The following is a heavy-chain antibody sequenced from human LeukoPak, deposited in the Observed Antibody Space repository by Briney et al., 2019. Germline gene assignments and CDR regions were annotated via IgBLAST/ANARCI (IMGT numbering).Heavy chain of an antibody. D-gene: IGHD3-10*01. V-gene: IGHV1-8*03. CDR3: ARITMVRGVIFSAYYYYMDV. Sequence: ASVKVSCKASGYTFTSYAMHWVRQAPGQRLEWMGWMNPNSGNTGYAQKFQGRVTITRNTSISTAYMELSSLRSEDTAVYYCARITMVRGVIFSAYYYYMDVWGKGTTVTVSS. J-gene: IGHJ6*03. CDR2: MNPNSGNT. CDR1: GYTFTSYA.